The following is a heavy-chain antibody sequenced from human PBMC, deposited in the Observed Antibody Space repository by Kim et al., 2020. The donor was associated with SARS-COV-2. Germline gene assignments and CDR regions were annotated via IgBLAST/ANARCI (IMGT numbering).Heavy chain of an antibody. CDR2: ST. CDR3: AKFRSGWYLL. J-gene: IGHJ4*02. V-gene: IGHV3-23*01. Sequence: STYYADSVKGRFTISRDNSKNTLYLQMNSLRAEDTAVYYCAKFRSGWYLLWGQGTLVTVSS. D-gene: IGHD6-19*01.